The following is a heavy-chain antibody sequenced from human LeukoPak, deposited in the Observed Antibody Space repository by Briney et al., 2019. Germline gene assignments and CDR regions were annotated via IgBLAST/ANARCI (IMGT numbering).Heavy chain of an antibody. D-gene: IGHD4-17*01. J-gene: IGHJ4*02. CDR1: GFTFSSSA. V-gene: IGHV3-23*01. CDR2: ITGSGGRT. Sequence: PGGSLRPSCAASGFTFSSSAMSWVRQAPGKGLEWVSAITGSGGRTYYADSVKGRFTISRDNSKSTLFLQMNSLRADDTAIYYCAKDHHDYVFDYWGQGTLVTVSS. CDR3: AKDHHDYVFDY.